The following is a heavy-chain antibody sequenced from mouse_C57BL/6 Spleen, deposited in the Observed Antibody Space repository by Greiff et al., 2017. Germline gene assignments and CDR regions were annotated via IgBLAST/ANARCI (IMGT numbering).Heavy chain of an antibody. J-gene: IGHJ3*01. CDR3: ARSGSSYAWFAY. V-gene: IGHV1-50*01. Sequence: QVQLKQPGAELVKPGASVKLSCKASGYTFTSYWMQWVKQRPGQGLEWIGEIDPSDSYTNYNQKFKGKATLTVDTSSSTAYMQLSSLTSEDSAVYYCARSGSSYAWFAYWGQGTLVTVSA. D-gene: IGHD1-1*01. CDR1: GYTFTSYW. CDR2: IDPSDSYT.